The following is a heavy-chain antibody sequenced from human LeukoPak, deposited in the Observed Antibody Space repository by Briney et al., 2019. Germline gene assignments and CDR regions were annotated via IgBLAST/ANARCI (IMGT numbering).Heavy chain of an antibody. Sequence: PGGSLRLSCAASGFTFSSYGMPWVRQAPGKGLEWVAVISYDGSNKYYADSVKGRFTISRDNSKNTLYLQMNSLRAEDTAVYYCAKDRLPHYYYYYGMDVWGQGTTVTVSS. CDR2: ISYDGSNK. CDR3: AKDRLPHYYYYYGMDV. D-gene: IGHD5-18*01. V-gene: IGHV3-30*18. CDR1: GFTFSSYG. J-gene: IGHJ6*02.